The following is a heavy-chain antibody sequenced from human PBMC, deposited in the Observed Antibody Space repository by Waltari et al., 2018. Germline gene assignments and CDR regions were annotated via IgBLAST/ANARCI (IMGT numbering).Heavy chain of an antibody. CDR3: ARGPQQLVP. V-gene: IGHV6-1*01. CDR2: TYYRSKWFS. J-gene: IGHJ4*02. D-gene: IGHD6-13*01. CDR1: GDSVSSDSAA. Sequence: QVQLQQSGPGLVKPSQTLSLTCAIFGDSVSSDSAAWHWIRQSPSRGLEWLGRTYYRSKWFSRYAVSVKSRITIKPDTSKNQFSLQLNSVTPEDTAVYYCARGPQQLVPWGQGTLVTVSS.